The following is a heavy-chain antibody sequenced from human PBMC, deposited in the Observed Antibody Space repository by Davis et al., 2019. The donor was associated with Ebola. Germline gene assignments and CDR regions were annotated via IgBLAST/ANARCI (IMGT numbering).Heavy chain of an antibody. Sequence: ASVKVSCKASGYTFTSYDISWVRQAPGQGLEWMGWISTYNGNTNYAQKVQGRITMTTDTSTSTAYMELRSLRSDDTAVYYCARDGYRGVVVAANYYYYGMDVWGQGTTVTVSS. J-gene: IGHJ6*02. CDR3: ARDGYRGVVVAANYYYYGMDV. V-gene: IGHV1-18*01. CDR1: GYTFTSYD. CDR2: ISTYNGNT. D-gene: IGHD2-15*01.